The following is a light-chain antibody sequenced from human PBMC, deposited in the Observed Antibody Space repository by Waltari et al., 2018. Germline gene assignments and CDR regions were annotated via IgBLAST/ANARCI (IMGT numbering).Light chain of an antibody. J-gene: IGKJ4*01. V-gene: IGKV3-15*01. Sequence: VLLTQSPASLSVSPGDTVILSCRASQSVRTNLVWYQQKAGQAPRTLIYGASTRASFVPSRFSGSGAETDFTLIISGLQSEDAAVYFCQQYYVWPPITFGGGTKLEI. CDR3: QQYYVWPPIT. CDR2: GAS. CDR1: QSVRTN.